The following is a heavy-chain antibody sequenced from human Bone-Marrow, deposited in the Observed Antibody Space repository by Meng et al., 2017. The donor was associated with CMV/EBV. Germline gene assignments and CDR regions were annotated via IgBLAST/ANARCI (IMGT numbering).Heavy chain of an antibody. Sequence: ASVKVSCMASGYTFTGYYMHWVRQAPRQGLEWMGWINPNSGGTNYAQKSQGRVSMTSDTSISTVYLELNRLRSDDTAVDYWARVQGAGDYYHGMDVWGQGTTVTVSS. CDR3: ARVQGAGDYYHGMDV. J-gene: IGHJ6*02. CDR2: INPNSGGT. D-gene: IGHD1-26*01. V-gene: IGHV1-2*02. CDR1: GYTFTGYY.